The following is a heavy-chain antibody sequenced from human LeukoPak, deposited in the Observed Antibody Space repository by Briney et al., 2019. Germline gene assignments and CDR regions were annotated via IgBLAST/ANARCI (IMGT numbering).Heavy chain of an antibody. CDR3: ARDSPYGTAGY. D-gene: IGHD2-8*02. CDR2: ISGSGGGT. V-gene: IGHV3-23*01. CDR1: GFTFSSSP. Sequence: GGSLRLSCAASGFTFSSSPMSWLRQAPGKGLEWVSAISGSGGGTYYADSVKGRFTISRDNTKNSLYLQMNSLRAEDTAVYYCARDSPYGTAGYWGQGTLVTVSS. J-gene: IGHJ4*02.